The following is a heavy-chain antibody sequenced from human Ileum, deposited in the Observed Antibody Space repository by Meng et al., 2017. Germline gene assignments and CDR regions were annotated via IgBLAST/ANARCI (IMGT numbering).Heavy chain of an antibody. CDR1: GGSISGYY. CDR3: VYFWSGYFT. D-gene: IGHD3-3*01. J-gene: IGHJ5*02. Sequence: VQLQQWGAGLLKPSETLPLTCAVFGGSISGYYCNWFRQPPGKGLEWIGGSNHFGNTIHNPSLKGRLTISVGTSKNQISLRLTSVIAADTAVYYCVYFWSGYFTSGQGTLVTVSS. V-gene: IGHV4-34*01. CDR2: SNHFGNT.